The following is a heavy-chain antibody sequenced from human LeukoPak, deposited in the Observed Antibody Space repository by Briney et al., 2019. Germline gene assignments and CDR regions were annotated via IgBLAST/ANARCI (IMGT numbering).Heavy chain of an antibody. Sequence: KTSESLSLTCTVSGGSISGYYWSWIRQPAGKGLEWIGRIYTSGSTNYNPSLKSRVTMSVDTSKNQFSLKLSSVTAADTAVYYCARLPEADSSYFDYWGQGTLVTVSS. CDR2: IYTSGST. D-gene: IGHD1-14*01. CDR1: GGSISGYY. CDR3: ARLPEADSSYFDY. J-gene: IGHJ4*02. V-gene: IGHV4-4*07.